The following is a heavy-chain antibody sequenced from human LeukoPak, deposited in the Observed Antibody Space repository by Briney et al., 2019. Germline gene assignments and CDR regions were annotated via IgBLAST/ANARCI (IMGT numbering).Heavy chain of an antibody. CDR1: GGSFSGYY. CDR2: INHSGST. D-gene: IGHD4-17*01. Sequence: ASETLSLTCAVYGGSFSGYYWSWIRQPPGKGLEWIGEINHSGSTNYNPSLKSRVTISVDTSKNQFSLKLSSVTAADTAVYYCASRGLYGDYLRYNWFDPWGQGTLVTVSS. J-gene: IGHJ5*02. V-gene: IGHV4-34*01. CDR3: ASRGLYGDYLRYNWFDP.